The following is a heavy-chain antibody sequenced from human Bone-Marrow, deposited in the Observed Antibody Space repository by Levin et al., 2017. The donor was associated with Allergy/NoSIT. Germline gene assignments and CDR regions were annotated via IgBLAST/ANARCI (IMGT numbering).Heavy chain of an antibody. J-gene: IGHJ4*02. CDR1: GGTFSSYA. D-gene: IGHD3-3*01. CDR3: ARDLRVGRNFWSGYLDY. CDR2: IIPIFGTA. Sequence: PGESLKISCKASGGTFSSYAISWVRQAPGQGLEWMGGIIPIFGTANYAQKFQGRVTITADESTSTAYMELSSLRSEDTAVYYCARDLRVGRNFWSGYLDYWGQGTLVTVSS. V-gene: IGHV1-69*01.